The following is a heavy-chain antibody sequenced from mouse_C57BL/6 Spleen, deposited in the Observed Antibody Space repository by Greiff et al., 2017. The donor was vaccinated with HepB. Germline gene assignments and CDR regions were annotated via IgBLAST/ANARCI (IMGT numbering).Heavy chain of an antibody. Sequence: VQLQQSGAELVKPGASVKISCKASGYAFSSYWMNWVKQRPGKGLEWIGQIYPGDGDTNYNGKFKGKATLTADKSSSTAYMQLSSLTSEDSAVYCGARAQATSSPSDYWGQGTTLTVSS. CDR2: IYPGDGDT. J-gene: IGHJ2*01. CDR1: GYAFSSYW. V-gene: IGHV1-80*01. D-gene: IGHD3-2*02. CDR3: ARAQATSSPSDY.